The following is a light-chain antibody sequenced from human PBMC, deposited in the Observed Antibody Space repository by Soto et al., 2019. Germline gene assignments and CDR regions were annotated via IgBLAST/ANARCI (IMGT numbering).Light chain of an antibody. CDR3: QQSYSTPWT. Sequence: DIRMTQSPSSLSASVEDRVTITCRASQTISSYLHWYQQKPGKAPKLLIYAASSLQSGVPSRFSGSGSGTDFTLTISSLQPEDFATYYCQQSYSTPWTFGQGTKVEIK. CDR1: QTISSY. V-gene: IGKV1-39*01. J-gene: IGKJ1*01. CDR2: AAS.